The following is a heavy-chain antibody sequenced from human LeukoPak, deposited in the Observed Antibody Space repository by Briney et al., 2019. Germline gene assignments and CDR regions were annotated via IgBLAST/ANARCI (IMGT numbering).Heavy chain of an antibody. CDR3: ARDPNYYDSSGYYYAGNDAFDI. Sequence: PGGSLRLSCAASGFTFSSYWMHWVRQAPGKGLVWVSRINSDGSSTSYADSVKGRFTISRDNAKNTLYLQMNSLRAEDTAVYYCARDPNYYDSSGYYYAGNDAFDIWGQGTMVAVSS. J-gene: IGHJ3*02. V-gene: IGHV3-74*01. CDR2: INSDGSST. D-gene: IGHD3-22*01. CDR1: GFTFSSYW.